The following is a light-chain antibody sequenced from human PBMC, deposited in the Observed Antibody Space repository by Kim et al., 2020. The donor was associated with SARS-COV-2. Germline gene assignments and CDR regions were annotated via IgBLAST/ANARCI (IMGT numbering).Light chain of an antibody. V-gene: IGKV1-17*01. CDR1: QGIRSD. CDR2: AAS. CDR3: LQHNGHPRT. J-gene: IGKJ1*01. Sequence: VGCRCTLTWRASQGIRSDLNWDQQKPGKAPKRLIYAASTVQSGVPPRFSGSGSGTEFTLTISSLQPEDFATYYCLQHNGHPRTFGQGTKVDIK.